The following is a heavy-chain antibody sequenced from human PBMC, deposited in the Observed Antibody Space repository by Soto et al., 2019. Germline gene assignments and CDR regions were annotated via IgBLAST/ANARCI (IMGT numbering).Heavy chain of an antibody. J-gene: IGHJ4*02. CDR2: INAGYGNT. CDR1: GYTFSSYA. Sequence: ASVKVSCKASGYTFSSYAVHWLRQAPGQRLEWMGWINAGYGNTKSSQKFQDRVPISRDTSASTAYMELTSLRSEDTAVYYCARDTGDGTFDFWGQGTLVTVSS. D-gene: IGHD7-27*01. V-gene: IGHV1-3*01. CDR3: ARDTGDGTFDF.